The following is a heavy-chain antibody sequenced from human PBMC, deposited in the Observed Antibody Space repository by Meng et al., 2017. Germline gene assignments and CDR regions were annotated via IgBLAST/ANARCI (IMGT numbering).Heavy chain of an antibody. CDR1: GGSFSGYY. CDR3: ARRGIAARPFYY. J-gene: IGHJ4*02. CDR2: INHSGST. Sequence: QSQLQQWGAGLLKPSETLSLTCAVYGGSFSGYYWSWIRQPPGKGLEWIGEINHSGSTNYNPSLKSRVTISVDTSKNQFSLKLSSVTAADTAVYYCARRGIAARPFYYWGQGTLVTASS. V-gene: IGHV4-34*01. D-gene: IGHD6-6*01.